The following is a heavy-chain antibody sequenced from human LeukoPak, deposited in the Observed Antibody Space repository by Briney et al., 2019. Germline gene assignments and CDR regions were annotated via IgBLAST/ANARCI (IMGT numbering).Heavy chain of an antibody. Sequence: GGSLRLSCAASGFTFSSYGMHWVRQAPGKGLEWVAFIRYDGSNKYYADSVKGRFTISRDNSKNTLYLQMNSLRAEDMALYYCAKAHHYYYYYMDVWGKGTTVTVSS. CDR1: GFTFSSYG. V-gene: IGHV3-30*02. CDR3: AKAHHYYYYYMDV. J-gene: IGHJ6*03. CDR2: IRYDGSNK.